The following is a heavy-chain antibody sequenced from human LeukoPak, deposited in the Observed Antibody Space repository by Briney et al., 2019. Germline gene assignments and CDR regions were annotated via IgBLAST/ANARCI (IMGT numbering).Heavy chain of an antibody. V-gene: IGHV3-11*01. J-gene: IGHJ5*02. CDR3: ARIWSARDWFDP. Sequence: GGSLRLSCAASGFTFRDYAMAWIRQAPGKGLEWISYIKKRSAATYYADSVTGRFVISRDDAKNSLNLHLTNLRVEDTATYFCARIWSARDWFDPWGQGT. D-gene: IGHD1-1*01. CDR1: GFTFRDYA. CDR2: IKKRSAAT.